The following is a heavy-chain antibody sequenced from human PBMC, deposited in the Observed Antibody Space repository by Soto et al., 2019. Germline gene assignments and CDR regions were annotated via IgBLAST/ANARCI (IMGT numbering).Heavy chain of an antibody. J-gene: IGHJ6*02. CDR3: ARALLDPMVRGVIYYYGMDV. Sequence: GASVKVSCKASGYTFTSYAMHWVRQAPGQRLEWMGWINAGNGNTKYSQKFQGRVTITRDTSASTAYMELSSLRSEDTAVYYCARALLDPMVRGVIYYYGMDVWGQGTTVTVS. V-gene: IGHV1-3*01. CDR1: GYTFTSYA. CDR2: INAGNGNT. D-gene: IGHD3-10*01.